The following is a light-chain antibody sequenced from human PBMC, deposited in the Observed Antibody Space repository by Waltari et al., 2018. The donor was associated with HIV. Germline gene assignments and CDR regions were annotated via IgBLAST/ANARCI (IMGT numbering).Light chain of an antibody. V-gene: IGLV3-19*01. J-gene: IGLJ3*02. CDR2: AKN. Sequence: SSVLTQDPAVSVALGQTVRITCQGDSLRNYFASWYQQKPVQAPVLVMYAKNSRPSGFPNRCSGSNSGNTASLTITGAQAEDEADYYCNSRDSSGNHLYWVFGGGTKLTVL. CDR3: NSRDSSGNHLYWV. CDR1: SLRNYF.